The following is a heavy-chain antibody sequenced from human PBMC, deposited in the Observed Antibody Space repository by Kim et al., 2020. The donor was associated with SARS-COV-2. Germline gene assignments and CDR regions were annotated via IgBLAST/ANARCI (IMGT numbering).Heavy chain of an antibody. V-gene: IGHV4-4*02. D-gene: IGHD1-26*01. CDR2: IYHSGST. J-gene: IGHJ4*02. CDR1: GGSISSSNW. Sequence: SETLSLTCAVSGGSISSSNWWSWVRQPPGKGLEWIGEIYHSGSTNYNPSLKSRVTISVDKSKNQFSLKLSSVTAADTAVYYCARTLDGSYSTFDYWGQGTLVTVSS. CDR3: ARTLDGSYSTFDY.